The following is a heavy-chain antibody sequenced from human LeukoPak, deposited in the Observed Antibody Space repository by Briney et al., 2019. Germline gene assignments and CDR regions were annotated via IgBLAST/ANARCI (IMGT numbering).Heavy chain of an antibody. CDR2: ISSSSSYI. J-gene: IGHJ4*02. Sequence: GGSLRLSCAASGFTFSSYSMNWVRQAPGKGLEWVSSISSSSSYIYYADSVKGRFTISRDNAKNSLYLQMNGLRAEDTAVYYCASLLLWFGELSGAASDYWGQGTLVTVS. CDR1: GFTFSSYS. CDR3: ASLLLWFGELSGAASDY. V-gene: IGHV3-21*01. D-gene: IGHD3-10*01.